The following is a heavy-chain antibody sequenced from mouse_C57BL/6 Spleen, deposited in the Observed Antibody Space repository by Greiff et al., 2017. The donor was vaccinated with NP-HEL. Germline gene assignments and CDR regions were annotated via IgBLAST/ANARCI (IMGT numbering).Heavy chain of an antibody. D-gene: IGHD1-1*01. CDR3: ARQGNNYPFAY. CDR2: ISNGGGST. Sequence: EVNVVESGGGLVQPGGSLKLSCAASGFTFSDYYMYWVRQTPEKRLEWVAYISNGGGSTYYPDTVKGRFTISRDNAKNTLYLQMSRLKSEDTAMYYCARQGNNYPFAYWGQGTLVTVSA. CDR1: GFTFSDYY. J-gene: IGHJ3*01. V-gene: IGHV5-12*01.